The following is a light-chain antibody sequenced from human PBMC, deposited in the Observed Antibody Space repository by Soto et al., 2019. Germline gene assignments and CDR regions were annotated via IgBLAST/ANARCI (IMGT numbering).Light chain of an antibody. CDR3: SSYTRSSTLYV. Sequence: QSALTQPPSVSGSPGQSVTLSCTGTSSDIGSYNRVSWYQRPPGTAPKLMIYEVSNRPSGVPDRFSGSKSGNTASLTISGLQAEDEADYYCSSYTRSSTLYVFGTGTKLTVL. CDR1: SSDIGSYNR. J-gene: IGLJ1*01. CDR2: EVS. V-gene: IGLV2-18*02.